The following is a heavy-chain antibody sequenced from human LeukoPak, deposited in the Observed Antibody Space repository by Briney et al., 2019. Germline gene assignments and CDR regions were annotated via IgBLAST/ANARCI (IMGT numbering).Heavy chain of an antibody. CDR1: GGSFSGYY. D-gene: IGHD5-24*01. CDR3: ARRSRDGYNYYWFDP. Sequence: SETLSLTCAVYGGSFSGYYWSWIRQPPGKGLEWVGEINHSGSTNYNPSLKSRVTISVDTSKNQFSLKLSSVTAADTAVYYCARRSRDGYNYYWFDPWGQGTLVTVSS. V-gene: IGHV4-34*01. CDR2: INHSGST. J-gene: IGHJ5*02.